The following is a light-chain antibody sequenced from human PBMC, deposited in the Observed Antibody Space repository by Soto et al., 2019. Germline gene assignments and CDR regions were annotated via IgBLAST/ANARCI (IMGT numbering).Light chain of an antibody. J-gene: IGLJ1*01. CDR1: SANIGAAYN. CDR2: GNT. V-gene: IGLV1-40*01. Sequence: VLTQPPSVSGAPRQRVTISCTGSSANIGAAYNVDWYQQLPGTAPKLLIYGNTNRPSGVPARFSCSKSGTSASLAIAGLQAEDEGDYYCQSYDSSLSGYVFGTGTKVTVL. CDR3: QSYDSSLSGYV.